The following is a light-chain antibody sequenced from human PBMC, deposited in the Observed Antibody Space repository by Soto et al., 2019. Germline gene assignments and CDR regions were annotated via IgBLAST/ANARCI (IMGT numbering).Light chain of an antibody. J-gene: IGLJ3*02. CDR2: EVS. V-gene: IGLV2-23*02. CDR1: SSDVGSSNL. CDR3: CSYAGRSTFV. Sequence: QSALTQPASGSGSPGQSITISCTGTSSDVGSSNLVSWYQQHPGKAPKVMIYEVSQRPSGVSKRFSGSKSGNTASLTISGRQAEDEADYYCCSYAGRSTFVFGVGTQLTVL.